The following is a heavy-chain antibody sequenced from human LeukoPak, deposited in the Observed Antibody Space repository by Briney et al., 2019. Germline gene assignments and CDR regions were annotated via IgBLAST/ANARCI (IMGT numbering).Heavy chain of an antibody. CDR1: GFTFTDYW. CDR3: ARDGTAAGLYFDL. V-gene: IGHV3-7*01. CDR2: IRQDGGEK. J-gene: IGHJ4*01. D-gene: IGHD6-13*01. Sequence: GGSLRLSCAVSGFTFTDYWMNWVRQAPGKGLQWVASIRQDGGEKSYVDSVKGRFTISRDNTKSSLYLQINSLRAEDTAVYYCARDGTAAGLYFDLWGQGTLVTVSS.